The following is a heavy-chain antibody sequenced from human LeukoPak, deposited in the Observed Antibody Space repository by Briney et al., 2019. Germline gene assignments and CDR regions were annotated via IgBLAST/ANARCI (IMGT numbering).Heavy chain of an antibody. CDR1: GFTFNMYG. CDR3: AKAAYCTSTSCHFSGYAQRPLDS. CDR2: ISNDCSTK. Sequence: PGRSLRLSCAASGFTFNMYGMHWVRQAPGKGVEWVACISNDCSTKDNADSVKGRFTISRDSSKKTMFLQMNSLRAEDTAVYYCAKAAYCTSTSCHFSGYAQRPLDSWGQGTLVTVSS. D-gene: IGHD2-2*01. V-gene: IGHV3-30*18. J-gene: IGHJ4*02.